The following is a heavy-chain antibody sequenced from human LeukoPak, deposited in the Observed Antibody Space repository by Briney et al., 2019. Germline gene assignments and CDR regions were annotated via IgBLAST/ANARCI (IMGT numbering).Heavy chain of an antibody. V-gene: IGHV4-39*01. J-gene: IGHJ4*02. D-gene: IGHD1-7*01. CDR1: GGSISSSSYY. Sequence: PSETLSLTCTVSGGSISSSSYYWGWIRQPPGKGLEWIGSIYYSGSTYYNPSLKSRVTISVDTSKSQFSLKLSSVTAADTAVYYCARASYNWNYRVDYWGQGTLVTVSS. CDR2: IYYSGST. CDR3: ARASYNWNYRVDY.